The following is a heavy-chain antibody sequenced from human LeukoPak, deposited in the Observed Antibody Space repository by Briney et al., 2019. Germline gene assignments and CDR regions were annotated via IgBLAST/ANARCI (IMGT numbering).Heavy chain of an antibody. CDR3: TRPSTPNYYDSSGYRFDY. D-gene: IGHD3-22*01. CDR1: GFTFSTYA. V-gene: IGHV3-30*04. Sequence: GRSLRLSCAASGFTFSTYAMHWVRQAPGKGLEWVAGIPYDGSNKYYADSVKGRFTISRDNAKNTLYLQMNSLRAEDLAVYYCTRPSTPNYYDSSGYRFDYWGQGNLVTVSS. CDR2: IPYDGSNK. J-gene: IGHJ4*02.